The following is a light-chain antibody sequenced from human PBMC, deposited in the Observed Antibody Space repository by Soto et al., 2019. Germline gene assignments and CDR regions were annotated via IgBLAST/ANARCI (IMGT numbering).Light chain of an antibody. Sequence: EFVLTQSPGTLSLSPGERATLSCRASQTVRNNYLAWYQQKPGQAPKLLIYDASSRATGIPDRFSGGGSGTDFILTISRLEPEDFAVYYCQQFSSYPLTFGGATKVDIK. CDR1: QTVRNNY. V-gene: IGKV3-20*01. J-gene: IGKJ4*01. CDR3: QQFSSYPLT. CDR2: DAS.